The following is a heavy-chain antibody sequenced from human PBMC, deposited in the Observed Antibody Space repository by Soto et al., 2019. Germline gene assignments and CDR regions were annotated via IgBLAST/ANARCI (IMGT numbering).Heavy chain of an antibody. CDR2: IYPADSDT. V-gene: IGHV5-51*01. D-gene: IGHD5-18*01. Sequence: VESLKISCKGSGYTFASYWIGWVRQMPGKGLEWMGIIYPADSDTRYSPSFQGQVTISADKSLNTAYLHWNSLKASDTAVYYCARQSVHTPMIDFWGPGTLVTVSS. J-gene: IGHJ4*01. CDR3: ARQSVHTPMIDF. CDR1: GYTFASYW.